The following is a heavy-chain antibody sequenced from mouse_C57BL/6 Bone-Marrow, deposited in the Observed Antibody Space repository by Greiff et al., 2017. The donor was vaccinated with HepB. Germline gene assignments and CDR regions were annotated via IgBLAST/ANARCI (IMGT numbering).Heavy chain of an antibody. Sequence: EVQRVESGGGLVKPGGSMKLSCAASGFTFSSYAMSWVRQTPEKRLEWVATISDGGSYTYYPDNVKGRFTISRDNAKNNLYLQMSHLKSEDTAMYYCARVTGTTYWGQGTTLTVSS. J-gene: IGHJ2*01. V-gene: IGHV5-4*01. CDR3: ARVTGTTY. CDR1: GFTFSSYA. CDR2: ISDGGSYT. D-gene: IGHD4-1*01.